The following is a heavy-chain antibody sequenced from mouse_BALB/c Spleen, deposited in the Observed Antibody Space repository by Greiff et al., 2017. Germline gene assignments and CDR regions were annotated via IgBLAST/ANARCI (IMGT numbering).Heavy chain of an antibody. D-gene: IGHD2-4*01. CDR3: AKHYDYDAYAMDY. CDR1: GFSLTGYG. Sequence: VQGVESGPGLVAPSQSLSITCTVSGFSLTGYGVNWVRQPPGKGLEWLGMIWGDGSTDYNSALKSRLSISRDNSKSQVFLKMNSLQTDDTARYYCAKHYDYDAYAMDYWGQGTSVTVSS. J-gene: IGHJ4*01. V-gene: IGHV2-6-7*01. CDR2: IWGDGST.